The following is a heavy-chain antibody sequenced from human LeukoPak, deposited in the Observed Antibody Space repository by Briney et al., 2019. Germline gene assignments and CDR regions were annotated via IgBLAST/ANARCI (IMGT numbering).Heavy chain of an antibody. D-gene: IGHD3-22*01. CDR1: GFTFSSYS. CDR3: ARDRAGGAYYYDSSGYSY. V-gene: IGHV3-48*01. CDR2: ISSSSSTI. J-gene: IGHJ4*02. Sequence: PGGSLRLSCAASGFTFSSYSMNWVRQAPGKGLEWIAYISSSSSTIYYADSVEGRFTISGDNAKDSLYLQMHSLRAEDTAVYYCARDRAGGAYYYDSSGYSYWGQGTLVTVSS.